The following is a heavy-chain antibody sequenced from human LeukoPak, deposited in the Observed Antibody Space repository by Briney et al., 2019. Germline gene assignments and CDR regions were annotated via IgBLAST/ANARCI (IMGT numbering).Heavy chain of an antibody. CDR1: GFTFSTYA. J-gene: IGHJ6*02. V-gene: IGHV3-48*03. D-gene: IGHD6-19*01. CDR3: ARDQWLAYYYHGMDV. CDR2: ITNNGSTI. Sequence: QAGGSLRLSCAASGFTFSTYAMNWVRQAPGKGLEWVSYITNNGSTIYYADSVKGRFTISRDKAENSLYLQMNSLRAEDTAIYYCARDQWLAYYYHGMDVWGQGTTVTVSS.